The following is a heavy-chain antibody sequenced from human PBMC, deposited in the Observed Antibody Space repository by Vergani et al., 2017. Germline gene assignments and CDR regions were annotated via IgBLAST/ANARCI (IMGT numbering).Heavy chain of an antibody. CDR3: ARVEGSYYYDSSGYYSY. CDR2: ISYDGSNK. Sequence: QVQLVESGGGVVQPGRSLRLSCAASGFTFSSYAMHWVRQAPGKGLEWVAVISYDGSNKYYADSVKGRFTISRDNSKNTLYLQMNSLRAEDTAVYYCARVEGSYYYDSSGYYSYWGQGTLVTVSS. J-gene: IGHJ4*02. D-gene: IGHD3-22*01. V-gene: IGHV3-30*01. CDR1: GFTFSSYA.